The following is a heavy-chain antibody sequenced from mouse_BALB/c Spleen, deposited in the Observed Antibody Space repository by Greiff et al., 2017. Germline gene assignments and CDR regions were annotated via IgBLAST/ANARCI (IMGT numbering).Heavy chain of an antibody. V-gene: IGHV3-2*02. CDR2: ISYSGST. CDR3: ARGGGNSYYFDY. D-gene: IGHD2-1*01. CDR1: GYSITSDYA. J-gene: IGHJ2*01. Sequence: EVHLVESGPGLVKPSQSLSLTCTVTGYSITSDYAWNWIRQFPGNKLEWMGYISYSGSTSYNPSLKSRISITRDTSKNQFFLQLNSVTTEDTATYYCARGGGNSYYFDYWGQGTTLTVSS.